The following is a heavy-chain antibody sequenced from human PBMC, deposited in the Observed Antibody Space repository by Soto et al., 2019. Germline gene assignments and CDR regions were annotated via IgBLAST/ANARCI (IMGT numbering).Heavy chain of an antibody. CDR1: GFTFSDYY. J-gene: IGHJ6*02. V-gene: IGHV3-11*01. CDR3: ARYTRLMYSGSYYYYYGMDV. D-gene: IGHD1-26*01. CDR2: ISSSGSTI. Sequence: GGSLRLSCAASGFTFSDYYMSWIRQAPGKGLEWVSYISSSGSTIYYADSVKGRFTISRDNAKNSLYLQMNSLRAEDTAVYYCARYTRLMYSGSYYYYYGMDVWGQGTTVTVSS.